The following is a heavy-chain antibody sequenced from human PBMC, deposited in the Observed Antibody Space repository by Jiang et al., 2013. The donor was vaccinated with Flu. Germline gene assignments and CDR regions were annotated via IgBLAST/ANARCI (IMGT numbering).Heavy chain of an antibody. V-gene: IGHV1-69*01. Sequence: EVKKPGSSVKVSCKASGGTFSSYAISWVRQAPGQGLEWMGGIIPIFGTANYAQKFQGRVTITADESTSTAYMELSSLRSEDTAVYYCARVGAGAYYDILTGYSYYGMDVWGQGTTVTVSS. J-gene: IGHJ6*02. CDR2: IIPIFGTA. CDR1: GGTFSSYA. CDR3: ARVGAGAYYDILTGYSYYGMDV. D-gene: IGHD3-9*01.